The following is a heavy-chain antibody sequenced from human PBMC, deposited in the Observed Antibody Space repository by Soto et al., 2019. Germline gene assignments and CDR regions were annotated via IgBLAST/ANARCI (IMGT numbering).Heavy chain of an antibody. V-gene: IGHV1-18*01. D-gene: IGHD6-13*01. CDR2: ISAYNGNT. CDR1: GYTFTSYG. Sequence: ASVKVSCKASGYTFTSYGISCVRQAPGQGLEWMGWISAYNGNTNYAQKLQGRVTMTTDTSTSTAYMELRSLRSDDTAVYYCARQNIAAAGPPSYFEYWGQGTLVTVSS. J-gene: IGHJ4*02. CDR3: ARQNIAAAGPPSYFEY.